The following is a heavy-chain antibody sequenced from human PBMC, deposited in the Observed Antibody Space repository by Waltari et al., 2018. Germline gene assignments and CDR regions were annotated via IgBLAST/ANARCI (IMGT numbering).Heavy chain of an antibody. CDR3: ARDWAYGFDV. Sequence: EVRLVESGGGLVQPGGSLRLSCPASGFDFSNQWMSWVRQAPGKGPEWVANIRPDDSERFYVDSVKGRFTISRDNAKKSLYLQMNSLRVEDTALYYCARDWAYGFDVWGQGTTVSVSS. V-gene: IGHV3-7*01. CDR2: IRPDDSER. J-gene: IGHJ3*01. D-gene: IGHD7-27*01. CDR1: GFDFSNQW.